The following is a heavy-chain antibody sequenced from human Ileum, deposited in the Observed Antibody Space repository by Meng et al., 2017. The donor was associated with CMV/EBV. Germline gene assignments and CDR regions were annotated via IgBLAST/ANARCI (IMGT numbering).Heavy chain of an antibody. V-gene: IGHV3-21*06. CDR2: ISSSSTYI. CDR3: ARVPQLWTYYYGMDV. Sequence: GGSLRLSCAASGFRFSRNSMNWVRQAPGKGLEWVASISSSSTYIYYADSVKGRFTISRDNAKNSLFLQMNSLRAEDTAVYYCARVPQLWTYYYGMDVWGQGTTVTVSS. CDR1: GFRFSRNS. D-gene: IGHD5-18*01. J-gene: IGHJ6*02.